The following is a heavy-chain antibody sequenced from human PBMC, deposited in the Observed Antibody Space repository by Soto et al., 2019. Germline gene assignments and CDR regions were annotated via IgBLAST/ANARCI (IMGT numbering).Heavy chain of an antibody. J-gene: IGHJ4*02. D-gene: IGHD3-22*01. CDR2: ISSSSSTI. Sequence: PGGSLRLSCAASGFSFSSYSMNWVRQAPGKGLAGVSYISSSSSTIYYADSVKGRFTISRDNAKNSLYLQMNSLRAEDTAVYYCARVYYDSSGYYDLNYFDYWGQGTLVTVSS. CDR1: GFSFSSYS. CDR3: ARVYYDSSGYYDLNYFDY. V-gene: IGHV3-48*01.